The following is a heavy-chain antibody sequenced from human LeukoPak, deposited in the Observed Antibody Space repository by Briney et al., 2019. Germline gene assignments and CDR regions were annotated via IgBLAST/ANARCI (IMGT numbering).Heavy chain of an antibody. CDR3: ARERAGTYYFDY. Sequence: GGSLRLSCAASGFTFSFYSVNWVRQAPGKGLGWVSVIYSGGSTYYADSVKGRFTISRDNSKNTLYLQMNSLRAEDTAVYYCARERAGTYYFDYWGQGTLVTVSS. CDR2: IYSGGST. CDR1: GFTFSFYS. V-gene: IGHV3-53*01. D-gene: IGHD3-10*01. J-gene: IGHJ4*02.